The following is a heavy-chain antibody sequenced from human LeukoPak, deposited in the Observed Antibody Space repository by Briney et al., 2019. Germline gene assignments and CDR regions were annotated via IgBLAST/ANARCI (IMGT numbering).Heavy chain of an antibody. Sequence: GGSLRLSCAASGFTFSSYSMNWVRQAPGKGLEWVSYISSSSSTIYYADSVKGRFTISRDNGKNSLYLQMNSLRAEDTALYYCARSATTATTRFFDLWGRGTLVTVSS. J-gene: IGHJ2*01. CDR3: ARSATTATTRFFDL. CDR2: ISSSSSTI. D-gene: IGHD4-17*01. CDR1: GFTFSSYS. V-gene: IGHV3-48*04.